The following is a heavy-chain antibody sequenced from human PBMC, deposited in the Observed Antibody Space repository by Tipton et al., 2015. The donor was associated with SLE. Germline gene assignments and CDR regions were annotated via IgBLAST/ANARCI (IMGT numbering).Heavy chain of an antibody. CDR3: ARVSGSYLYYYYYYYMDV. J-gene: IGHJ6*03. Sequence: LRLSCAVYGGSFSGYYWSWIRQPPGKGLEWIGEINHSGSTNYNPSLKSRVTISVDTSKNQFSRKLSSVTAADTAVYFCARVSGSYLYYYYYYYMDVGGKGTTVTVSS. D-gene: IGHD1-26*01. CDR1: GGSFSGYY. CDR2: INHSGST. V-gene: IGHV4-34*01.